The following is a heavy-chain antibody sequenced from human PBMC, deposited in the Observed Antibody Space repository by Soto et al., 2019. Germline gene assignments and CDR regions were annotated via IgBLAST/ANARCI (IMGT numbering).Heavy chain of an antibody. CDR3: ARTRVGVVVAATPDY. CDR1: GFTFSSYA. CDR2: ISGSGGST. Sequence: EVQLLESGGGLVQPGGSLRLSCAASGFTFSSYAMSWVRQAPGKGLEWVSAISGSGGSTYYADSVKGRFTIPRDNSKNTLYLQMNSLRAEDTAVYYCARTRVGVVVAATPDYWGQGTLVTVSS. D-gene: IGHD2-15*01. J-gene: IGHJ4*02. V-gene: IGHV3-23*01.